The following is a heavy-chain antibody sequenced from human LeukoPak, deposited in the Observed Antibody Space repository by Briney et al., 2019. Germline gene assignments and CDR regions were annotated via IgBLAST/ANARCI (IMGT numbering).Heavy chain of an antibody. CDR3: ARGMTPHSFDY. D-gene: IGHD1-20*01. V-gene: IGHV4-59*01. CDR1: GGSISSYY. CDR2: IYYSGST. Sequence: SETLSLTCTVSGGSISSYYWSWIRQPPGKGLEWLGYIYYSGSTNYNPSLKSRVTISVDTSKNQFSLKLSSVTAADTAVYYCARGMTPHSFDYWGQGTLVTVSS. J-gene: IGHJ4*02.